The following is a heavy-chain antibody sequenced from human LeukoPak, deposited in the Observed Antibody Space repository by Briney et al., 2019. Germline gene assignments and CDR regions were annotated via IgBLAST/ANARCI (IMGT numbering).Heavy chain of an antibody. D-gene: IGHD6-6*01. Sequence: SSETLSLTCAVSGYSISSGYYWGWIRRPPGKGLEWIGSIYHSGSTYYNPSLKSRVTISVDTSKNHFSLKLSSVTAADTAVYYCARIPPFIAARPYYFDYWGQGTLVTVSS. CDR3: ARIPPFIAARPYYFDY. J-gene: IGHJ4*02. CDR1: GYSISSGYY. V-gene: IGHV4-38-2*01. CDR2: IYHSGST.